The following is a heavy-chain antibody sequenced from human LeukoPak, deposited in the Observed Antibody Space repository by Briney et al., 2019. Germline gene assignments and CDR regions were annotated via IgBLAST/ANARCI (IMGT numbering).Heavy chain of an antibody. V-gene: IGHV3-21*01. Sequence: GGSLRLSCAASGFTFSSYSMNWVRQAPGKGLEWVSSISSSGSYIYYADSVKGRFTISRDNAKNSLYLQMNSLRAEDTAVYYCARGWGYYYYYDMDVWGQGTTVTVSS. J-gene: IGHJ6*02. CDR3: ARGWGYYYYYDMDV. CDR1: GFTFSSYS. D-gene: IGHD3-16*01. CDR2: ISSSGSYI.